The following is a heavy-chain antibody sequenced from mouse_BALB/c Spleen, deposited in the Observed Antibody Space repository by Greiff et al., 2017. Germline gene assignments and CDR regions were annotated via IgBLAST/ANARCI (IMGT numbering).Heavy chain of an antibody. CDR2: IYPGDGDT. V-gene: IGHV1-87*01. CDR3: ARIYDYDGAWFAY. CDR1: GYTFTSYW. Sequence: QVQLQQSGAELARPGASVKLSCKASGYTFTSYWMQWVKQRPGQGLEWIGAIYPGDGDTRYTQKFKGKATLTADKSSSTAYMQLSSLASEDSAVYYCARIYDYDGAWFAYWGQGTLVTVSA. J-gene: IGHJ3*01. D-gene: IGHD2-4*01.